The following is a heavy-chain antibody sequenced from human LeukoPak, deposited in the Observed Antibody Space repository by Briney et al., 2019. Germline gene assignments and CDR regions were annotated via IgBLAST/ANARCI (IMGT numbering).Heavy chain of an antibody. CDR3: ARARGYSYGYLDY. CDR1: GYSISSGYY. CDR2: IYHSGST. J-gene: IGHJ4*02. D-gene: IGHD5-18*01. Sequence: SETLSLTCAVSGYSISSGYYWGWIRPPPGKGLEWIGSIYHSGSTYYNPSLKSRVTISVDTSKNQFSLKLSSVTAADTAVYYCARARGYSYGYLDYWGQGTLVTVSS. V-gene: IGHV4-38-2*01.